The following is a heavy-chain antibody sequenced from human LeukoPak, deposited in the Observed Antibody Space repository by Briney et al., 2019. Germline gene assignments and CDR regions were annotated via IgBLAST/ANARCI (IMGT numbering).Heavy chain of an antibody. V-gene: IGHV3-23*01. Sequence: PGGSLRLSCAASGFTVSSNYMSWVRQAPGKGLEWVSAISGSGGSTSYTDSVKGRFTISRDNSKNTLYLQMNSLRAEDTAIYYCAKDLTGYYDYVWGSWGQGTLVTVSS. CDR3: AKDLTGYYDYVWGS. CDR1: GFTVSSNY. CDR2: ISGSGGST. J-gene: IGHJ4*02. D-gene: IGHD3-16*01.